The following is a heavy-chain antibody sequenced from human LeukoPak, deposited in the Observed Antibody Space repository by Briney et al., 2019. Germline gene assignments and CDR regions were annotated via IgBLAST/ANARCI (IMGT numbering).Heavy chain of an antibody. Sequence: GSLRLSCTASGFTYSNYAMNWVRQAPGKGLECVSVISGSGRSTYYADSVKGRFTISRDKSKNTLYLQMNSLRAEDTAIYYCAKSVVNSGTYIPFDYWGQGTLVTVSS. D-gene: IGHD1-26*01. J-gene: IGHJ4*02. CDR2: ISGSGRST. CDR1: GFTYSNYA. CDR3: AKSVVNSGTYIPFDY. V-gene: IGHV3-23*01.